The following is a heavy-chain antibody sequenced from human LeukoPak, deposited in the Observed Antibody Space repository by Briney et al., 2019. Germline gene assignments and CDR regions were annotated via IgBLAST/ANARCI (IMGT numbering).Heavy chain of an antibody. Sequence: PSETLSLTCTVSGGSISSYYWSWIRQPPGKGLEWIGYIYYSGSTNYNPSLKSRVTISVDTSKNQFSLKLSSVTAADTAMYYCARVPITGTTWYFDYWGQGTLVTVSS. CDR2: IYYSGST. J-gene: IGHJ4*02. CDR3: ARVPITGTTWYFDY. V-gene: IGHV4-59*01. CDR1: GGSISSYY. D-gene: IGHD1-20*01.